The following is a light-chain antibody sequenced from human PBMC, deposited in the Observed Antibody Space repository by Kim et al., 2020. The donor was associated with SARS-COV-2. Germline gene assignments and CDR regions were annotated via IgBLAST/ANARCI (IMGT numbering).Light chain of an antibody. Sequence: DIQMTQSPSSLSASVGDRVTITCRASQGISNYLAWYQQKPGKVPKLLIYDASTLQSGVPYRFSGSGSGTDFTLTISSLQPEDVATYYCQKYNSAPRTFGQGTTVDIK. CDR1: QGISNY. CDR2: DAS. V-gene: IGKV1-27*01. J-gene: IGKJ1*01. CDR3: QKYNSAPRT.